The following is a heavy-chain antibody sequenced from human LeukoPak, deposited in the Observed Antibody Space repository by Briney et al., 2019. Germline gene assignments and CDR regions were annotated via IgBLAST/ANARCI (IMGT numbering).Heavy chain of an antibody. J-gene: IGHJ4*02. Sequence: PSETLSLTCTVSGGSISSSHWWGWVRQPPGKGLEWVGEIHHSGSTNSNPSLKSRVTISVEKSKNQFSLRLNSVTAADTAVYYCAREFVQGSSLPYFDCWGQGTLVTVSS. CDR1: GGSISSSHW. V-gene: IGHV4-4*02. D-gene: IGHD1-26*01. CDR2: IHHSGST. CDR3: AREFVQGSSLPYFDC.